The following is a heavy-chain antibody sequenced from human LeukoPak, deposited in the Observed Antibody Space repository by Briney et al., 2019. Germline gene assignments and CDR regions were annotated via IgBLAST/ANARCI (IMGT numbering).Heavy chain of an antibody. J-gene: IGHJ1*01. CDR3: ARAEGYYDSSGYYPHEYFQH. CDR2: INHSGST. CDR1: GGSFSGYY. Sequence: SETLSLTCAAYGGSFSGYYWSWIRQPPGKGLEWIGEINHSGSTNYNPSLKSRVTISVDTSKNQFSLKLSSVTAADTAVYYCARAEGYYDSSGYYPHEYFQHWGQGTLVTVSS. D-gene: IGHD3-22*01. V-gene: IGHV4-34*01.